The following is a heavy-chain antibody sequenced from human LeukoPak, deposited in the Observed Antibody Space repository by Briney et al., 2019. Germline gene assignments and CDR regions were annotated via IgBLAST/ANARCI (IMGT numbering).Heavy chain of an antibody. Sequence: GASVKVSCKASGYTFTSYGISWVRQAPGQGLEWMGWISAYNGNTNYAQKLQGRVTMTTDTSTSTAYMELRSLRSDDTAVYYCARDGMGDWPSSWFDPWGQGTLVTVSS. CDR2: ISAYNGNT. CDR3: ARDGMGDWPSSWFDP. CDR1: GYTFTSYG. V-gene: IGHV1-18*01. J-gene: IGHJ5*02. D-gene: IGHD2-21*02.